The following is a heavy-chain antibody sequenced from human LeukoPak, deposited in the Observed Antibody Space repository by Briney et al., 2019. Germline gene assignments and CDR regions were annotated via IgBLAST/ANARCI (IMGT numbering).Heavy chain of an antibody. V-gene: IGHV3-11*01. J-gene: IGHJ6*02. CDR3: ARSIGLTGGGVDV. CDR1: GFTFSDYN. CDR2: ITNGGSTI. Sequence: GGSLRLSCAASGFTFSDYNMNWVRQAPGKGLEWVSYITNGGSTIHHADSVKGRFTISRDNAKKTLYLQMNSLRAEDTAVYYCARSIGLTGGGVDVWGQGTMVTVSS. D-gene: IGHD3-9*01.